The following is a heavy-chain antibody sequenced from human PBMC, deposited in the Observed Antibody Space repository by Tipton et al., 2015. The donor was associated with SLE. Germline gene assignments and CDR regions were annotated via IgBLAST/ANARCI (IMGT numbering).Heavy chain of an antibody. V-gene: IGHV4-59*01. CDR1: GGSISGYY. D-gene: IGHD3-22*01. CDR3: ARESRDSDSGGYYFFFNY. CDR2: IYSSGTT. J-gene: IGHJ4*02. Sequence: TLSLTCTVSGGSISGYYWSWIRQPPGKGLEWIGHIYSSGTTNYNPSLKSRVTISVDTAKNQLSLKLNSLTAADTAVYYCARESRDSDSGGYYFFFNYWGQGTLVTASS.